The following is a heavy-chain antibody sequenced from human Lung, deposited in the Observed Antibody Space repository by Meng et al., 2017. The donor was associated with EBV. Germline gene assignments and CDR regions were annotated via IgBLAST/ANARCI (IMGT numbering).Heavy chain of an antibody. V-gene: IGHV1-18*01. D-gene: IGHD1-26*01. J-gene: IGHJ4*02. CDR1: GYTVTSYA. Sequence: QVQLVQSGSGLKKRGASVKVSCKASGYTVTSYAMNWVRQAPGQGLEWMGWISGYNGNTNYAQKLQGRVTMTTDTSTSTAYMELRSLRSDDTAVYYCAREADGATFDYWGQGTLVTVSS. CDR2: ISGYNGNT. CDR3: AREADGATFDY.